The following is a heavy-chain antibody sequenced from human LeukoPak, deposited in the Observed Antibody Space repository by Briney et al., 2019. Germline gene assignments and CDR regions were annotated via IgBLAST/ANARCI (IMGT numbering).Heavy chain of an antibody. CDR3: ARDRGPDIVVVPAAETDYYYYMDV. CDR1: GGTFSSYA. CDR2: IIPIFGTA. V-gene: IGHV1-69*13. J-gene: IGHJ6*03. D-gene: IGHD2-2*01. Sequence: GASVKVSCKASGGTFSSYAISWVRQAPGQGLEWMGGIIPIFGTANYAQKFQGRVTITADESTSTAYMELSSLRSDDTAVYYCARDRGPDIVVVPAAETDYYYYMDVWGKGTTVAVSS.